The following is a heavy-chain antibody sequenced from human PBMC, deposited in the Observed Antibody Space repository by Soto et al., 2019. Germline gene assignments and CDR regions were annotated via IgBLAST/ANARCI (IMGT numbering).Heavy chain of an antibody. CDR1: GYTFTSCG. CDR3: ARGGDWQFDY. CDR2: ISTSKGNT. Sequence: ASVKVSCKTSGYTFTSCGIAWLRQAPVQGLEWMGWISTSKGNTNYAQKFLGRVTILVEKSKNQVSLELSSMTAADTAVYYCARGGDWQFDYWGQGTLVTVSS. D-gene: IGHD2-21*02. J-gene: IGHJ4*02. V-gene: IGHV1-18*01.